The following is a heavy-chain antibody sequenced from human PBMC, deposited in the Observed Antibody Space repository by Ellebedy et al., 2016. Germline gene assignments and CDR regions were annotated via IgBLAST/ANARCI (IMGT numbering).Heavy chain of an antibody. CDR1: GFTFSDYS. CDR3: AQGVTLLPDC. V-gene: IGHV3-21*04. CDR2: TSYSGTDK. Sequence: GESLKISCAASGFTFSDYSMNWVRQAPGKGLEWVSSTSYSGTDKHYADSVKGRFTISRDNAKNSLFLQMNSLRDEDTAVYYCAQGVTLLPDCWGQGTQVTVSS. D-gene: IGHD2-21*02. J-gene: IGHJ4*02.